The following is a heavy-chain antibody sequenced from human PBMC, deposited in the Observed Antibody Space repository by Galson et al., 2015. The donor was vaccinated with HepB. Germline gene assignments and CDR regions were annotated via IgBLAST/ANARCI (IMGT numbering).Heavy chain of an antibody. Sequence: SETLSLTCDVSGGSINSFYWSWIRHPPGRGLEWVGYIFHNGDTNYNPSLKNRVTISLDTSKNQFSLRLTSVTTADTAVYYCARDRGYSYASFRGGLDYWGQGILVTVSP. J-gene: IGHJ4*02. D-gene: IGHD5-12*01. CDR2: IFHNGDT. V-gene: IGHV4-59*01. CDR3: ARDRGYSYASFRGGLDY. CDR1: GGSINSFY.